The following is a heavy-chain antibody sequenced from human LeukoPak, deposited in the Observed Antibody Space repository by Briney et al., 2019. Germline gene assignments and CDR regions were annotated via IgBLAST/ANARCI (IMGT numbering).Heavy chain of an antibody. CDR3: AREAADTIAGEDY. CDR1: GGSISSSSYY. V-gene: IGHV4-39*02. D-gene: IGHD6-13*01. Sequence: SETLSLTCTVSGGSISSSSYYWGWIRQPPGKGLEWIGSIYYSGSTYYNPSLKSRVTISVDTSKNQFSLKLSSVTATDTAVYYCAREAADTIAGEDYWGQGTLVTVSS. CDR2: IYYSGST. J-gene: IGHJ4*02.